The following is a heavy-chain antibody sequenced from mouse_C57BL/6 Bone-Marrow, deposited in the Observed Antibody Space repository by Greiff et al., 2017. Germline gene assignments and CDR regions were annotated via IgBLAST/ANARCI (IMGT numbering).Heavy chain of an antibody. CDR2: ISSGSSTI. D-gene: IGHD1-1*01. V-gene: IGHV5-17*01. CDR1: GFSFRDYG. J-gene: IGHJ3*01. Sequence: EVQRVESGGGLVKPGGSLKLSCAASGFSFRDYGMHWVRQAPEKGLEWVAYISSGSSTIYYADTVKGRFTISRDNAKNTLFLQMTSLRSEDTARYYCARDYYGSSSWFAYWGQGTLVTVSA. CDR3: ARDYYGSSSWFAY.